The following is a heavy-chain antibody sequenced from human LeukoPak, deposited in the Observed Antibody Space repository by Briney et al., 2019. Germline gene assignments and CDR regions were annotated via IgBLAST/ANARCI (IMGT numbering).Heavy chain of an antibody. CDR3: ARAGPEYYYDSSGYDNYYYGMDV. Sequence: ASVKVSCKASGYTFTGYYMHWVRQAPGQGLEWMGWINPNSGGTNYAQKFQGWVTMTRDTSISTAYMELSRLRSDDTAVYYCARAGPEYYYDSSGYDNYYYGMDVWGQGTTVTVSS. CDR2: INPNSGGT. J-gene: IGHJ6*02. V-gene: IGHV1-2*04. CDR1: GYTFTGYY. D-gene: IGHD3-22*01.